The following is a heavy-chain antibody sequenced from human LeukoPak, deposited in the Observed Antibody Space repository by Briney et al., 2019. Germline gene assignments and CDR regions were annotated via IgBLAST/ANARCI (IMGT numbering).Heavy chain of an antibody. V-gene: IGHV4-34*01. CDR1: GGSFSGYY. Sequence: SETLSLTCAVYGGSFSGYYWSWIRQPPGKGLEWIGEINHSGSTNYNPSLKSRVTISVDTSKNQFSLKLSSVTAADTAVYYCARDHIVVPAAIPDWFDPWGQGTLVTVSP. CDR3: ARDHIVVPAAIPDWFDP. CDR2: INHSGST. D-gene: IGHD2-2*02. J-gene: IGHJ5*02.